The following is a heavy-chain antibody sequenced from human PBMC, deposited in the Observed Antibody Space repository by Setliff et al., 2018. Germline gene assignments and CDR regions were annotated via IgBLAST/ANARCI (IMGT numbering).Heavy chain of an antibody. CDR1: GYIFTNYW. J-gene: IGHJ3*01. CDR2: IYPGDSNT. Sequence: GESLKISCKASGYIFTNYWIGWVRQMPGKGLEWMGVIYPGDSNTRYSPSFQGQVTISADKSINTAYLQWSSLKASDTAIYYCTRHEDRNKCTSSSCYRENDAFDVWGQGAMVTV. CDR3: TRHEDRNKCTSSSCYRENDAFDV. V-gene: IGHV5-51*01. D-gene: IGHD2-2*01.